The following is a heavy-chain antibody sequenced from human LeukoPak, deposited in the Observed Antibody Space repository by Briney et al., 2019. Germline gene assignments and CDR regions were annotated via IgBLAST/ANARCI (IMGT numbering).Heavy chain of an antibody. CDR3: ATRGNDYGDYEFDY. Sequence: GASVKVSCKVSGYTLTELSMHWVRQAPGKGLEWMGGFDPEDGETIYAQKFQGRVTMTEDTSTDTAYMELSSLRSEDTAVYYCATRGNDYGDYEFDYWGQGTLVTVSS. CDR2: FDPEDGET. CDR1: GYTLTELS. D-gene: IGHD4-17*01. V-gene: IGHV1-24*01. J-gene: IGHJ4*02.